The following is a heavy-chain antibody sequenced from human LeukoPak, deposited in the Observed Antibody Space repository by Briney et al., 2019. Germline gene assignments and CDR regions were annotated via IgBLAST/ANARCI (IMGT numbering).Heavy chain of an antibody. CDR2: IYYSGST. CDR3: ARAVPRYGGYDY. V-gene: IGHV4-59*01. J-gene: IGHJ4*02. D-gene: IGHD4-17*01. CDR1: GGSISSYY. Sequence: PSETLSLTCTVSGGSISSYYWSWIRQPPGKGLEWIGCIYYSGSTNYNPSLKSRVTISVDTSKNQFSLKLSSVTAADTAVYYCARAVPRYGGYDYWGQGTLVTVSS.